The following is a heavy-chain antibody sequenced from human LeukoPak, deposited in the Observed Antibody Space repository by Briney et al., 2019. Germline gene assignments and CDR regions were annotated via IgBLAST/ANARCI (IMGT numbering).Heavy chain of an antibody. CDR1: GFTFSSYN. CDR3: ATQNQYYYGSGPFDY. J-gene: IGHJ4*02. Sequence: GGSLRLSCAASGFTFSSYNMNWVRQAPGKGLEWVSYISRSSTTVYYADSVKGRFTISRDNAKNSVYLQVNSLRDEDTAVYYCATQNQYYYGSGPFDYWGQGAPVTVSS. D-gene: IGHD3-10*01. CDR2: ISRSSTTV. V-gene: IGHV3-48*02.